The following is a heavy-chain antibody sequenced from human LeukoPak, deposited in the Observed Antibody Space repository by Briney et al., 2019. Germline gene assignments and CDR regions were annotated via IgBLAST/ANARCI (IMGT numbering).Heavy chain of an antibody. CDR2: ISYDGSNK. Sequence: GGSLRLSCAASGFTLSSYAMRWVRQAPGKGLEWVAVISYDGSNKYYADSVKGRFTISRDNSKNTLYLQMNSLRAEDTAVYYCADLGYSYGYEDYWGQGTLVTGSS. J-gene: IGHJ4*02. CDR1: GFTLSSYA. CDR3: ADLGYSYGYEDY. D-gene: IGHD5-18*01. V-gene: IGHV3-30-3*01.